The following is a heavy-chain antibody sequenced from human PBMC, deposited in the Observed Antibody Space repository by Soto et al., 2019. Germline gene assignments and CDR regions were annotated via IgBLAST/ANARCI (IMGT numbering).Heavy chain of an antibody. Sequence: LRLSCAASGFIFSDYSMSWVRQSPGKGLEGVANIKQDGGEEDYVDSVKGRLTISRDNAKNSLYLQMNSLRAEDTAVYYCACWGHIVPVAPSDFDRWGQGTLVTVSS. J-gene: IGHJ4*02. CDR1: GFIFSDYS. V-gene: IGHV3-7*01. CDR2: IKQDGGEE. CDR3: ACWGHIVPVAPSDFDR. D-gene: IGHD2-8*02.